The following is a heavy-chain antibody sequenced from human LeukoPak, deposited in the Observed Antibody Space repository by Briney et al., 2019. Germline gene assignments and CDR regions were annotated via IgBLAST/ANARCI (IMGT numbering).Heavy chain of an antibody. CDR3: ARDDCSSTSCYGDYYGMDV. Sequence: SVKVSCKASGGTFSSYAISWVRQAPGQGLEWMGRIIPILGIANYAQKFQGRVTITADKSTSTAYMELSSLRSEDTAVYYCARDDCSSTSCYGDYYGMDVWGQGTTVTVSS. CDR2: IIPILGIA. CDR1: GGTFSSYA. V-gene: IGHV1-69*04. J-gene: IGHJ6*02. D-gene: IGHD2-2*01.